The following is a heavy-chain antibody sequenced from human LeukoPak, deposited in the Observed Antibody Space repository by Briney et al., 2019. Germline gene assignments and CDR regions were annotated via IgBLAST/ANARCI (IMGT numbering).Heavy chain of an antibody. CDR2: ISAYNGNT. CDR1: GYTFTSYG. V-gene: IGHV1-18*01. J-gene: IGHJ5*02. D-gene: IGHD3-10*01. CDR3: ARARDVLLWFGATSGWFDP. Sequence: GASVKVSCKASGYTFTSYGISWVRQAPGQGLEWMGWISAYNGNTNYAQKLQGRVTMATDTSTSTAYMELRSLRSDDTAVYYCARARDVLLWFGATSGWFDPWGQGTLVTVSS.